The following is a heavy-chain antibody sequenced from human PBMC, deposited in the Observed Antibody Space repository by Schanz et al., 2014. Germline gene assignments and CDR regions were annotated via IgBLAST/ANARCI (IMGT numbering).Heavy chain of an antibody. D-gene: IGHD6-25*01. V-gene: IGHV1-46*01. Sequence: QVQRVQSGADVKKPGTAVKVSCKASEYTFTRHYMNWVRQAPGQGLEWMGIINSTGGTTSHAQKFQGRGTITRDTSTSTVCMELSGVTAEDTAVHYCASAATKWGGMDVWGQGTTVTVAS. J-gene: IGHJ6*02. CDR3: ASAATKWGGMDV. CDR1: EYTFTRHY. CDR2: INSTGGTT.